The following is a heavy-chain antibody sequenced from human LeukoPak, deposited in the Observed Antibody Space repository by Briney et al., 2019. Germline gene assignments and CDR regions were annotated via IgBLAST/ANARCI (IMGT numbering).Heavy chain of an antibody. CDR3: AKDRSWQGLEY. CDR1: GFTFAVYT. D-gene: IGHD3-16*02. V-gene: IGHV3-30*13. CDR2: ITYDGSTK. Sequence: PGGSLRLSCAASGFTFAVYTMHSVRQAPGKRLEWATLITYDGSTKYYADSVKGRFTISRDNSKNRLYLQMDSLRCEDTAVYYCAKDRSWQGLEYWGQGALVTVSS. J-gene: IGHJ4*02.